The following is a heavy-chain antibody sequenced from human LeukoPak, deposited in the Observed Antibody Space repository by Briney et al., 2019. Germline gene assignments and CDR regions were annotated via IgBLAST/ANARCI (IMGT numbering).Heavy chain of an antibody. CDR2: ISYDGSNK. CDR3: ARDSLLAAPWYGMDV. V-gene: IGHV3-30*01. CDR1: GFTFSSYA. Sequence: PGGSLRLSCAASGFTFSSYAMPWVRQAPGKGLGWVAVISYDGSNKYYADSVKGRFTISRDNSKNTLYLQMNSLRAEDTAVYYCARDSLLAAPWYGMDVWGQGTTVTVSS. D-gene: IGHD6-19*01. J-gene: IGHJ6*02.